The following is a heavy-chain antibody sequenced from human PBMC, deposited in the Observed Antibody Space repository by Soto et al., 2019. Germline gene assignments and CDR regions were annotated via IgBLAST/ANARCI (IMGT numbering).Heavy chain of an antibody. D-gene: IGHD1-7*01. J-gene: IGHJ4*02. CDR1: GFTFDSYA. Sequence: EVQLLESGGGLVQPGGSLTLSCAASGFTFDSYAMSWVRQAPGKGLEWVSSISIGGTTYYADSVKGRFTISRDNSRNTLYLQMNSLRAEDTAVYYCAKNYFFDNWGQGPLVTVSS. V-gene: IGHV3-23*05. CDR2: SISIGGTT. CDR3: AKNYFFDN.